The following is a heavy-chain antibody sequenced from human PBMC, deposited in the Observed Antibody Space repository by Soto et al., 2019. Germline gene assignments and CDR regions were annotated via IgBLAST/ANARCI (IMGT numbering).Heavy chain of an antibody. J-gene: IGHJ4*02. CDR1: RFTFPNYP. CDR3: AKVGFVVVKAGYFDY. V-gene: IGHV3-23*01. CDR2: ISHSGSST. D-gene: IGHD2-21*01. Sequence: GGSLRLSCAASRFTFPNYPMRWVRQAPGKGLEWVSTISHSGSSTYYADSVKGRFTISRDNSKNTLYLQMNSLRAEDTAVYYCAKVGFVVVKAGYFDYWGQGTLVTVSS.